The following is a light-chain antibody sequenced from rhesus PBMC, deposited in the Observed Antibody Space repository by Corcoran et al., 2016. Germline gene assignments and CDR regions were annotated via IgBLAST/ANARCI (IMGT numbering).Light chain of an antibody. CDR3: QQYDDLPWT. V-gene: IGKV1-19*01. CDR2: YAS. CDR1: QGMISW. J-gene: IGKJ1*01. Sequence: DIQMTQSPSSLSASVGDKVTIICHANQGMISWLAWYQQKPGKAPKPLIYYASSLQSGVPSRFSGSGSGTDYTLTISSLRPEDFATYYCQQYDDLPWTFGPGTKVEIK.